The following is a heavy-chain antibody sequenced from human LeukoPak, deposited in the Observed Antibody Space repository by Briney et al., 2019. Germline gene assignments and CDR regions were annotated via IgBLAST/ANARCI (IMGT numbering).Heavy chain of an antibody. CDR1: GGSITTYY. V-gene: IGHV4-59*01. CDR2: IHHSVSP. D-gene: IGHD1-26*01. Sequence: SETLSLTCTVSGGSITTYYWSWLRQSPGRGLEWIGYIHHSVSPTYNPSLKSRVTISVDTCKNQFSLKVSSVTAADTAVYYCARDILMVGATHYFDYWGQGTLVTVSS. J-gene: IGHJ4*02. CDR3: ARDILMVGATHYFDY.